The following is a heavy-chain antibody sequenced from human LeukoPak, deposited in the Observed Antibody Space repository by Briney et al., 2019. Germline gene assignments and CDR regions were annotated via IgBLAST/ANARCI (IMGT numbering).Heavy chain of an antibody. CDR3: ARDVRRVGGA. CDR2: TYYRSKWYN. CDR1: GFSVSSNSAA. J-gene: IGHJ5*02. D-gene: IGHD1-26*01. Sequence: SQTLSLTCSISGFSVSSNSAAWNWLRQSPSRGLEWLGRTYYRSKWYNDYAVSVESRITINPDISKNQFSLQLNSVTPEDTAVYYCARDVRRVGGAWGQGTLVTVSS. V-gene: IGHV6-1*01.